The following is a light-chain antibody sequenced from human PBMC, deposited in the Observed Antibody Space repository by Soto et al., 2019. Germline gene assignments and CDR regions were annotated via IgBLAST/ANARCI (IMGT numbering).Light chain of an antibody. Sequence: DIQMTQSPSSLSASVGDRVTITCRASQTISSWLAWYQQKPGKAPKLLIYKASNLDSGVPSRFSGSGSGTEFTLTISSLQPDDFATYYCQQYDSYSTFGQGTKVEL. CDR1: QTISSW. CDR3: QQYDSYST. J-gene: IGKJ1*01. V-gene: IGKV1-5*03. CDR2: KAS.